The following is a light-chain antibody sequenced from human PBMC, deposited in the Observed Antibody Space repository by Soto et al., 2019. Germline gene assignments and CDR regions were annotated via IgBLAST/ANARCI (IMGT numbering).Light chain of an antibody. V-gene: IGLV3-27*01. CDR1: VLAKKY. CDR2: KDS. J-gene: IGLJ3*02. Sequence: SYELTQPSSVSLSPGQTARITCSGDVLAKKYARWFQQKPGQAPVLMIYKDSERPSWIPERFSCSSSGNTVTLTISGSQVEDDADYYCDSSADPKGVCGGGNKLTFL. CDR3: DSSADPKGV.